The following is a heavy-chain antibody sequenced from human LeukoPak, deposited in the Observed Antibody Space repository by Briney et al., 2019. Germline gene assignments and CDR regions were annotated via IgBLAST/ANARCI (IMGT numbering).Heavy chain of an antibody. Sequence: GGSLRLSCAASGFAFNNYWMTWVRQAPGKGLQWVANIKQDGSEKNYVDSVKGRFTISRDNAKNSLYLQMNSLRAEDTAVYYCARDRPITIFGVVILPWGQGTLVTVSS. CDR1: GFAFNNYW. D-gene: IGHD3-3*01. V-gene: IGHV3-7*01. CDR2: IKQDGSEK. J-gene: IGHJ5*02. CDR3: ARDRPITIFGVVILP.